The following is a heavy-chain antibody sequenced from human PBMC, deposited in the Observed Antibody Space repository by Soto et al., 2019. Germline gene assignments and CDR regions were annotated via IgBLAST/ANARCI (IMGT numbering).Heavy chain of an antibody. V-gene: IGHV4-31*03. J-gene: IGHJ3*02. D-gene: IGHD3-3*01. CDR1: GGSISSGGYY. Sequence: QVQLQESGPGLVKPSQTLSLTCTVSGGSISSGGYYWSWIRQHPGKGLEWIGYIYYSGSTYYNPSLKSRVTISVATSKNQFSLKLSSVTAADTAVYYCARDKPPTMGYDFWSGLGAFDIWGQGTMVTVSS. CDR2: IYYSGST. CDR3: ARDKPPTMGYDFWSGLGAFDI.